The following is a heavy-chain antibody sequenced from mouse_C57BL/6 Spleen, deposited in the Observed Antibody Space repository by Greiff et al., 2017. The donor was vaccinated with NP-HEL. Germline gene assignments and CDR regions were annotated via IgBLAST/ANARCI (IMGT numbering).Heavy chain of an antibody. J-gene: IGHJ2*01. CDR2: IYPSDSET. CDR1: GYTFTSYW. D-gene: IGHD1-1*01. V-gene: IGHV1-61*01. CDR3: ARRSTTVVARFDY. Sequence: QVQLQQPGAELVRPGSSVKLSCKASGYTFTSYWMDWVKQRPGQGLEWIGNIYPSDSETHYNQKFKDKATLTVDKSSSTAYMQLSSLTSEDAAVYYWARRSTTVVARFDYWGQGTTLTVSS.